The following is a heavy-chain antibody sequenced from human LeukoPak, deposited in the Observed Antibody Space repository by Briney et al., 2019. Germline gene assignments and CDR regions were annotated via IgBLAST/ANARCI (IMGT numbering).Heavy chain of an antibody. Sequence: GGSLRLSCAASGFTVSSNYMSWVRQAPGKGLEWVSAISGGGGSTYYADSVKGRFTISRDNSKSTLYLQMNTLRAEDTAVYHCVKSAGKDGYRDVFDIWGQGTVVTVSS. CDR3: VKSAGKDGYRDVFDI. CDR1: GFTVSSNY. V-gene: IGHV3-23*01. D-gene: IGHD5-24*01. CDR2: ISGGGGST. J-gene: IGHJ3*02.